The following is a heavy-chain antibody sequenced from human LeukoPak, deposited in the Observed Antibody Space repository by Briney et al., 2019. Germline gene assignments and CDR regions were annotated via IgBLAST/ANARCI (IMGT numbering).Heavy chain of an antibody. CDR2: ISYDGSNK. CDR1: GFTFSSYA. V-gene: IGHV3-30*04. J-gene: IGHJ4*02. Sequence: QPGRSLRLSCAASGFTFSSYAMHWVRQAPGKGLEWVAVISYDGSNKYYADSVKGRFTISRDNSKNTLYLQMNSLRAEDTAVYYCARDMDSVILTGYAFDYWGLGTLVTVSS. D-gene: IGHD3-9*01. CDR3: ARDMDSVILTGYAFDY.